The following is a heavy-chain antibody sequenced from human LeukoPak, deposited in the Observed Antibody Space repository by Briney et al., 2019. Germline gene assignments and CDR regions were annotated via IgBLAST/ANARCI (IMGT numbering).Heavy chain of an antibody. CDR3: ARNERKRYYDSSGYYYYYYGMDV. CDR1: GGSFSGYY. CDR2: INHSGST. J-gene: IGHJ6*02. V-gene: IGHV4-34*01. D-gene: IGHD3-22*01. Sequence: SETLSLTCAVYGGSFSGYYWSWIRQPPGKGLEWIGEINHSGSTNYNPSLKSRVTISVDTSKNQFSLKLSSVTAADTAVYYCARNERKRYYDSSGYYYYYYGMDVWGQGTTVTVSS.